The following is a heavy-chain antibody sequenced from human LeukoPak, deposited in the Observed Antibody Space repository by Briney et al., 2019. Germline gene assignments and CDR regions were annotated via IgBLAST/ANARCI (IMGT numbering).Heavy chain of an antibody. D-gene: IGHD3-10*01. V-gene: IGHV1-2*02. J-gene: IGHJ4*02. Sequence: ASVKVSCKASGYTFTGYYMHWVRQAPGQGLEWMGWINPNSGGTNYAQKFQGRVTMTRDTSISTACMELSRLRSDDTAVYYCANLGHSGSYSDYWGQGTLVTVSS. CDR2: INPNSGGT. CDR1: GYTFTGYY. CDR3: ANLGHSGSYSDY.